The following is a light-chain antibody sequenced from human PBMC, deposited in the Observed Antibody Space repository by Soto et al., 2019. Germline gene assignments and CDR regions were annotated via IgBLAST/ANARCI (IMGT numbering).Light chain of an antibody. CDR1: QSVGSSY. CDR3: QHSFNTPLT. CDR2: GAS. V-gene: IGKV3-20*01. J-gene: IGKJ4*01. Sequence: IVLTHSPGTFSFSPGEMATLSFRAIQSVGSSYLAWYQQKPGQAPRLLIYGASSRATGIPDRFSGSGSGTDFTLTISSLQPEDFASYFCQHSFNTPLTFGGGTKVEIK.